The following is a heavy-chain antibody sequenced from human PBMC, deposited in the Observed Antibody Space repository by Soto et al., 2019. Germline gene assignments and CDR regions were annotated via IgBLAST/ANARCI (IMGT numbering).Heavy chain of an antibody. CDR1: GGTFSRYA. V-gene: IGHV1-69*01. D-gene: IGHD6-13*01. CDR3: AREPPAAADTPYYYGMDV. CDR2: IIPIFGTA. J-gene: IGHJ6*02. Sequence: VSCTAAGGTFSRYASSWVRQKHGQGLEWMGGIIPIFGTANYAQKFQGRVTITADESTSTAYMELSSLRSEDTAVYYCAREPPAAADTPYYYGMDVWGQGNTVTVSS.